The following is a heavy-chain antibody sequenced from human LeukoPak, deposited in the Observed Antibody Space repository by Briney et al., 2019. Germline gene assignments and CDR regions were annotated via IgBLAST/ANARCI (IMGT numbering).Heavy chain of an antibody. CDR2: IWYDGSNK. CDR3: ARDPPSATDYYKYFDY. D-gene: IGHD3-9*01. V-gene: IGHV3-33*08. J-gene: IGHJ4*02. Sequence: GGSLRLSCAASGFPFSSYGMHWVRQAPGKGLEWVAHIWYDGSNKFYADSVKGRFTISRDNSKDTLYLQMNSLRADDTAVYYCARDPPSATDYYKYFDYWGQGTLVTVSS. CDR1: GFPFSSYG.